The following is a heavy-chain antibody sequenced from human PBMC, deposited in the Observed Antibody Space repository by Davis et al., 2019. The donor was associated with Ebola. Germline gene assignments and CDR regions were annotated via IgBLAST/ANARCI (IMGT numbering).Heavy chain of an antibody. V-gene: IGHV3-48*02. CDR1: GFTFSSYS. CDR3: AREGWKYYYDSSGYHTYYGMDV. CDR2: ISSSSSTI. D-gene: IGHD3-22*01. Sequence: PGGSLRLSCAASGFTFSSYSMNWVRQAPGKGLEWVSYISSSSSTIYYAASVKGRLTISRDNAKNSLYLQMNSLRDEDTAVYYCAREGWKYYYDSSGYHTYYGMDVWGKGTTVTVSS. J-gene: IGHJ6*04.